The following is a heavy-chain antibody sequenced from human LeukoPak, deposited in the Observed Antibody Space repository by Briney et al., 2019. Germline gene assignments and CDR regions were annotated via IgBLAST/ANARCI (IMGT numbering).Heavy chain of an antibody. CDR1: GGTFSSYA. V-gene: IGHV1-69*13. CDR2: IIPIFGTA. Sequence: SVKVSCKASGGTFSSYAISWVRQAPGQGLEWMGGIIPIFGTANYAQKFQGRVTITADESTSTAYMELSSLRSEDTAVYYCARVGGYCSSTSCYNNWFDPWGQGTLVTVSS. J-gene: IGHJ5*02. D-gene: IGHD2-2*02. CDR3: ARVGGYCSSTSCYNNWFDP.